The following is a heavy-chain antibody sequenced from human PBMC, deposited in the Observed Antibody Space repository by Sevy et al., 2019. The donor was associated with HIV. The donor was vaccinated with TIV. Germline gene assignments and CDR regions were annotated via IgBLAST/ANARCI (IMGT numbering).Heavy chain of an antibody. CDR1: GFTFSSYW. CDR2: INQDGSEK. CDR3: AIAVAGLQPIDY. V-gene: IGHV3-7*01. D-gene: IGHD6-19*01. Sequence: GGSLRLSCEASGFTFSSYWMNWVRQAPGKGLEWVANINQDGSEKHYVDSVKGRFTISRDNAKNSLYLQMNTLRAEDTAVYYCAIAVAGLQPIDYWGQGTLVTVSS. J-gene: IGHJ4*02.